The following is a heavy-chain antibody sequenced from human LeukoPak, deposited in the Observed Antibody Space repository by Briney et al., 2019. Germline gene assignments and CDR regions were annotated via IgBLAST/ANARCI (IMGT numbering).Heavy chain of an antibody. CDR2: IKQDGTEK. V-gene: IGHV3-7*01. Sequence: GGSLRLSCAASGFTFSYYGMNWVRQAPGKGLEWVANIKQDGTEKYFVDSVKGRFTISRDNAKNSLYLQMNSLRAEDTAVYYCARGHSSGWRISTRPLHYWGQGTLVTVSS. J-gene: IGHJ4*02. D-gene: IGHD6-19*01. CDR3: ARGHSSGWRISTRPLHY. CDR1: GFTFSYYG.